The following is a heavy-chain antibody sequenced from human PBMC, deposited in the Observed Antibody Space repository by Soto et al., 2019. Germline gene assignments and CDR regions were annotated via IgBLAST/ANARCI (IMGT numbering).Heavy chain of an antibody. CDR1: GFTVSSNY. D-gene: IGHD2-15*01. V-gene: IGHV3-53*04. CDR2: IYSGGST. Sequence: GGSLRLSCAASGFTVSSNYMSWVRQAPGKGLKWVSVIYSGGSTYYADSVKGRFTISRHNSKNTLYLQMNSLRAEDTAVYYCARLGHCSGGSCYQEYFQHWGQGTLVTVSS. J-gene: IGHJ1*01. CDR3: ARLGHCSGGSCYQEYFQH.